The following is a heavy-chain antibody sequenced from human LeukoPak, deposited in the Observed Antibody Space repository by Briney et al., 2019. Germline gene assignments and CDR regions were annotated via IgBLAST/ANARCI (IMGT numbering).Heavy chain of an antibody. V-gene: IGHV3-72*01. D-gene: IGHD2-2*01. Sequence: GGSLRLSCVGSEFTFSDHYMDWVRQAPGRGLEWVARIRDRANGYTTEYAASVKGRYTVSRDDSKSSMYLQMNSLNTEDTAVYYCARGASSSSPSYYHGLDVWGQGTTVTVFS. CDR2: IRDRANGYTT. CDR3: ARGASSSSPSYYHGLDV. J-gene: IGHJ6*02. CDR1: EFTFSDHY.